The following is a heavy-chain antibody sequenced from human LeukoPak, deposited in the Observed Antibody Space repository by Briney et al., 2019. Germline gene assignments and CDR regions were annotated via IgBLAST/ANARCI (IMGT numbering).Heavy chain of an antibody. CDR3: AKDQDCSSTSCYNAFDI. D-gene: IGHD2-2*02. Sequence: GGSLRLSCAASGLTFSSYTMNWVRQAPGKGLEWVSSITSSSSYIYYADSVKGRFTISRDNAKNSLYLQMNSLRAEDTAVYYRAKDQDCSSTSCYNAFDIWGQGTMVTVSS. V-gene: IGHV3-21*01. CDR1: GLTFSSYT. J-gene: IGHJ3*02. CDR2: ITSSSSYI.